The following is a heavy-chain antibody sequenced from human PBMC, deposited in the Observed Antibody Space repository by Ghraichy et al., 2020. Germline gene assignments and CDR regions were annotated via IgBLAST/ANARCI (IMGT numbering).Heavy chain of an antibody. V-gene: IGHV3-48*02. CDR3: ARGATVVRFFYYYGMDV. D-gene: IGHD4-23*01. CDR1: GFTLSGYS. J-gene: IGHJ6*02. Sequence: GESLNISCVGSGFTLSGYSMNWVRQSPGKGLEWVAYITSSGRTISYADSVKGRFTISRDNSQNSLYLQMNSLRDEDTALYYCARGATVVRFFYYYGMDVWGQGTTVTVSS. CDR2: ITSSGRTI.